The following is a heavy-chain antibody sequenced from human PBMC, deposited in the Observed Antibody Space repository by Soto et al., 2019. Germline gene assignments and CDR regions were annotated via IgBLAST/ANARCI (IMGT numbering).Heavy chain of an antibody. J-gene: IGHJ4*02. CDR2: ISYDGSNK. Sequence: GGSLRLSCAASGFTFSSYGMHGVRQAPGKGLEWVAVISYDGSNKYYADSVKGRFTISRDNSKNTLYLQMNSLRAEDTAVYYCAKDLTDLLLWFGELKNYWGQGTLVTVSS. D-gene: IGHD3-10*01. CDR1: GFTFSSYG. CDR3: AKDLTDLLLWFGELKNY. V-gene: IGHV3-30*18.